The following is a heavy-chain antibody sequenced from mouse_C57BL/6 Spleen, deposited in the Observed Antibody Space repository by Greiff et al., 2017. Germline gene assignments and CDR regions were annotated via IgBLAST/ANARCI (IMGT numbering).Heavy chain of an antibody. V-gene: IGHV1-61*01. J-gene: IGHJ4*01. CDR1: GYTFTSYW. CDR3: ARGYYSNYGYAMDY. D-gene: IGHD2-5*01. CDR2: IYPSDSET. Sequence: QVQLQQPGAELVRPGSSVKLSCKASGYTFTSYWMDWVKQRPGQGLEWIGNIYPSDSETHYNQKFKDKATLTVDKSSSTAYLQLSSLTSEDSAVYYCARGYYSNYGYAMDYWGQGTSVTVSA.